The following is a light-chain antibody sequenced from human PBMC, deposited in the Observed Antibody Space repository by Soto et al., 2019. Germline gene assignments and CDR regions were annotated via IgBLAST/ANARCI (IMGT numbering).Light chain of an antibody. V-gene: IGLV6-57*04. Sequence: NFMLTQPHSVSESPGKAVIISCTRSSGSIANNFVQWYQQRPGSAPATIIYDGNKRPSGVPDRFSGSIDSSSNSASLTISGLKTEDEADYYCQSYDSTNHLVFGGGTKLTVL. CDR2: DGN. CDR3: QSYDSTNHLV. CDR1: SGSIANNF. J-gene: IGLJ2*01.